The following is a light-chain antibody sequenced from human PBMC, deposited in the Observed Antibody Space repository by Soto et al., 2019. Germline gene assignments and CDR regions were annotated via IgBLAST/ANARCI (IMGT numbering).Light chain of an antibody. J-gene: IGKJ4*01. CDR1: QGISSF. CDR3: QQVESYPST. CDR2: AAS. V-gene: IGKV1-9*01. Sequence: IQLTQTPSSLSASVGDRVTITCRASQGISSFLAWYQQKPGKAPKLLIYAASSLQSGVPSRFSGSGFGTDFTLTITCLQPEDFATYYCQQVESYPSTVGGGTKVEMK.